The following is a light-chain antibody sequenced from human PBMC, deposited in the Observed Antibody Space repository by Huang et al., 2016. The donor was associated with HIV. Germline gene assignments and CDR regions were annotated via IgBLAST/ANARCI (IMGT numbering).Light chain of an antibody. V-gene: IGKV1-39*01. CDR3: QQSYSSPGFT. Sequence: DIQMTQSPSSLSASVGDRVTITCRASQSIRSYLNWYQQKPGKAPKVLIYDASSLQSGVPPRFSGSGSETNFTLTIGSLQPEDFGTYYCQQSYSSPGFTFGPGTGVEIK. CDR1: QSIRSY. J-gene: IGKJ3*01. CDR2: DAS.